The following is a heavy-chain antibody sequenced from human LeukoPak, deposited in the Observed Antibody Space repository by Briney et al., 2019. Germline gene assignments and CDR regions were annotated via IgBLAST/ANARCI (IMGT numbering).Heavy chain of an antibody. J-gene: IGHJ4*02. Sequence: PSETLSLTCAVYGGSFSGYYWSWIRQPPGKGLERIGEINHSGSTNYNPSLKSRVTISVDTSKNQFSLKLSSVTAADTAVYYCARDRRYCSSTSCFLYYFDYWGQGTLVTVSS. V-gene: IGHV4-34*01. CDR3: ARDRRYCSSTSCFLYYFDY. CDR2: INHSGST. D-gene: IGHD2-2*01. CDR1: GGSFSGYY.